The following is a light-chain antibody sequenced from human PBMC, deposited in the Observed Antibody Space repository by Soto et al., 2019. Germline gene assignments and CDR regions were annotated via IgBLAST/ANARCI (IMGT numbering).Light chain of an antibody. J-gene: IGKJ3*01. CDR3: QQYYSTPFT. V-gene: IGKV4-1*01. CDR2: WAS. CDR1: QSVLYSSNNKNY. Sequence: DIVMTQSPDCLAVSLGERTTINCKSSQSVLYSSNNKNYLAWYQQKPGQPPKLLIYWASTRESGVPDRFSGSGSGTDFTLTISILQAEDVAVYYCQQYYSTPFTFCPGTKVDIK.